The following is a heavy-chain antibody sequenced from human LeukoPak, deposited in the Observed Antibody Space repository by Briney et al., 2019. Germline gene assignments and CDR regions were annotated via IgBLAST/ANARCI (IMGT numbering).Heavy chain of an antibody. Sequence: ASVKVSCKASGYTFTSYYMHWVRQAPGQGLEWMGIINPSGGSTSYAQKFQGRVTMTEDTSTDTACMELSSLRSEDTAVYYCAAQRGNTPYGMDVWGQGTTVTVSS. CDR3: AAQRGNTPYGMDV. CDR1: GYTFTSYY. D-gene: IGHD4-23*01. V-gene: IGHV1-46*01. J-gene: IGHJ6*02. CDR2: INPSGGST.